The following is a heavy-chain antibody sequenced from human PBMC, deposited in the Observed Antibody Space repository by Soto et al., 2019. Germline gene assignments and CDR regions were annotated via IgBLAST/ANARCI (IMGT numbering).Heavy chain of an antibody. CDR3: AKLVEMATKKKNDAFDI. CDR2: ISGSGGST. J-gene: IGHJ3*02. V-gene: IGHV3-23*01. D-gene: IGHD5-12*01. CDR1: GFTFSSYA. Sequence: GGSLRLSCAASGFTFSSYAMSWVRQAPGKGLEWVSAISGSGGSTYYADSVKGRFTISRDNSKNTLYLQMNSLRAEDPALYYCAKLVEMATKKKNDAFDIWGQGTMVTVSS.